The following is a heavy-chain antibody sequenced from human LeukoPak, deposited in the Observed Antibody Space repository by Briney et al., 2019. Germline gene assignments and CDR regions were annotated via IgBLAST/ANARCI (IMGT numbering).Heavy chain of an antibody. Sequence: ASVKVSCKASGYTFTSYGISWVRQAPGQGLEWMGWISAYNGNTNYAQKPQGRVTMTTDTSTSTAYMELRSLRSDDTAVYYCARGPYLRKTGEYFDYWGQGTLVTVSS. CDR3: ARGPYLRKTGEYFDY. CDR1: GYTFTSYG. J-gene: IGHJ4*02. D-gene: IGHD1-1*01. CDR2: ISAYNGNT. V-gene: IGHV1-18*01.